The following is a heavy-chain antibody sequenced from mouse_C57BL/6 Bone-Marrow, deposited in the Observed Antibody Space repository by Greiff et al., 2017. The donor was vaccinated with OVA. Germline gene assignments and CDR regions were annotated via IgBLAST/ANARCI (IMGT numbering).Heavy chain of an antibody. CDR3: ARGYYYGSSTSFDY. Sequence: QVQLQQSGAELVRPGSSVKLSCKASGYTFTSYWMHWVKQRPIQGLEWIGNIDPSDSETHYNQKFKDKATLTVDKSSSTAYMQLSSLTSEDSAVYYCARGYYYGSSTSFDYWGQGTTLTVSS. V-gene: IGHV1-52*01. D-gene: IGHD1-1*01. CDR2: IDPSDSET. CDR1: GYTFTSYW. J-gene: IGHJ2*01.